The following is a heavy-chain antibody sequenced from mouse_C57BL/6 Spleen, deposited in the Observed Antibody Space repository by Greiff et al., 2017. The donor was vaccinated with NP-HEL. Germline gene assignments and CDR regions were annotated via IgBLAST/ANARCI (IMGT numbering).Heavy chain of an antibody. Sequence: QVQLQQSGAELVKPGASVKLSCKASGYTFTEYTIHWVKQRSGQGLEWIGWFYPGSGSIKYNEKFKDKATLTADKSSSTVYMELSRLTSEDSAVYFCARHEAKPLITTVVAEGFAYWGQGTLVTVSA. D-gene: IGHD1-1*01. V-gene: IGHV1-62-2*01. CDR3: ARHEAKPLITTVVAEGFAY. CDR2: FYPGSGSI. CDR1: GYTFTEYT. J-gene: IGHJ3*01.